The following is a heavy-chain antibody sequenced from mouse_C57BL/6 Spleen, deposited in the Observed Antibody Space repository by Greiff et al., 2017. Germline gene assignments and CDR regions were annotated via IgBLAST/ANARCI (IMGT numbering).Heavy chain of an antibody. CDR2: ISYDGSN. D-gene: IGHD2-4*01. V-gene: IGHV3-6*01. J-gene: IGHJ2*01. CDR1: GYSITSGYY. Sequence: VQLKESGPGLVKPSQSLSLTCSVTGYSITSGYYWNWIRQFPGNKLEWMGYISYDGSNNYNPSLKNRISITRDTSKNQFFLKLNSVTTEDTATYYCARGWSYYDTFGYWGQGTTLTVSS. CDR3: ARGWSYYDTFGY.